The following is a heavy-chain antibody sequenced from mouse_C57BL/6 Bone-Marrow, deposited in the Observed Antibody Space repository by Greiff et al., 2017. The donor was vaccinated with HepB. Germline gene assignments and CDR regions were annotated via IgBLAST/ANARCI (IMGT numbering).Heavy chain of an antibody. V-gene: IGHV2-5*01. CDR1: GFSLTSYG. Sequence: VKLVESGPGLVQPSQSLSITCTVSGFSLTSYGVHWVRQSPGKGLEWLGVIWRGGSTDYNAAFMSRLSITKDNAKSQVFFKMNSLQSDDTAIYYCAKNDYGSCWFAYWGQGTLVTVSA. D-gene: IGHD2-4*01. CDR3: AKNDYGSCWFAY. J-gene: IGHJ3*01. CDR2: IWRGGST.